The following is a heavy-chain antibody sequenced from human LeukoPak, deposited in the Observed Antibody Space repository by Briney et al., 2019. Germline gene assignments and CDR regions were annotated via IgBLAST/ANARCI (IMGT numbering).Heavy chain of an antibody. Sequence: GGSLRLSCAASGFTFSSYWMSWVRQAPGKGLEWVANIKQDGSEKYYVDSVKGRFTISRDNAKNSLYLQMNSLRAEDTAVYYCARVDSGAGGYYYGSGVGVSSDYGMDVWGQGTTVTVSS. J-gene: IGHJ6*02. V-gene: IGHV3-7*01. D-gene: IGHD3-10*01. CDR1: GFTFSSYW. CDR3: ARVDSGAGGYYYGSGVGVSSDYGMDV. CDR2: IKQDGSEK.